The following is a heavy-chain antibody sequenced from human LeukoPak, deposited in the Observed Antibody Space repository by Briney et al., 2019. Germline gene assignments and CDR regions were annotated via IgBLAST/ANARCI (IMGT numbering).Heavy chain of an antibody. CDR1: GYTFTSYY. D-gene: IGHD3-22*01. CDR2: INPSGGST. CDR3: ARDYRKRHYYDSSGPFDY. J-gene: IGHJ4*02. V-gene: IGHV1-46*01. Sequence: GASVKVSCKASGYTFTSYYMHWVRQAPGLGLEWMGIINPSGGSTSYAQKFQGRVTMTRDTSTSTVYMELSSLRSEDTAVYYCARDYRKRHYYDSSGPFDYWGQGTLVTVSS.